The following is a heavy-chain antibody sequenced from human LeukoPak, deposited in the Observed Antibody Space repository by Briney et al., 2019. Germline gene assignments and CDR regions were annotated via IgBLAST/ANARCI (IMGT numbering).Heavy chain of an antibody. V-gene: IGHV4-34*11. CDR3: AREATVTTGCAFDI. Sequence: SETLSLTCAVYGGSLSGYYWSWIRQPPGKGLEWIGYIYYSGSTNYNPSLKSRVTISVDTSKNQFSLKLSSVTAADTAVYYCAREATVTTGCAFDIWGQGTMVTVSS. CDR2: IYYSGST. CDR1: GGSLSGYY. D-gene: IGHD4-17*01. J-gene: IGHJ3*02.